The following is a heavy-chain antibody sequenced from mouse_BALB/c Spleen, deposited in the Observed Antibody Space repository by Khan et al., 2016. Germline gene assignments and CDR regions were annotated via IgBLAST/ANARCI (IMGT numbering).Heavy chain of an antibody. CDR3: ARWVATGSPFAY. CDR2: IYPGDDDT. D-gene: IGHD1-1*02. J-gene: IGHJ3*01. CDR1: GYTFTTYW. V-gene: IGHV1-87*01. Sequence: QVRLQQSGAELARPGASVKLSCKASGYTFTTYWMQWVKQRPGQGLEWIGAIYPGDDDTRYTQKFKGKATLTADKSSSTAYMQLSSLAAADSEDYYCARWVATGSPFAYCGQGPLVTFSA.